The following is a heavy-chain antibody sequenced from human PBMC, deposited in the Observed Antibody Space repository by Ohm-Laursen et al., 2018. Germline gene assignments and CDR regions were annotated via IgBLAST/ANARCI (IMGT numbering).Heavy chain of an antibody. V-gene: IGHV1-46*01. Sequence: ATVKISCKASGYTFTSYYMHWVRQAPGQGLEWMGIINPSGGSTSYAQKFQGRVTMTRDTSTSIAYMELRSLRSDDTAVYYCARDSVGIVIPNDALDIWGQGTMVTVS. D-gene: IGHD1-26*01. CDR3: ARDSVGIVIPNDALDI. J-gene: IGHJ3*02. CDR1: GYTFTSYY. CDR2: INPSGGST.